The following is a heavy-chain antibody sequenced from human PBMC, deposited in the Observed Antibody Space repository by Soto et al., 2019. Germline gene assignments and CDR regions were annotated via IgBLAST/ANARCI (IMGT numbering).Heavy chain of an antibody. D-gene: IGHD2-21*02. CDR2: IIPIFGTA. Sequence: QVQLVQSGAEVKKPGSSVKVSCKASGVTFSSYAISWVRQAPGQGLEWMGGIIPIFGTANYAQKFQGRVTITADESTSTAYMELSSLRSEDTAVYYCETMETDCGGDCYSYFDYWGQGTLVTVSS. CDR3: ETMETDCGGDCYSYFDY. V-gene: IGHV1-69*01. J-gene: IGHJ4*02. CDR1: GVTFSSYA.